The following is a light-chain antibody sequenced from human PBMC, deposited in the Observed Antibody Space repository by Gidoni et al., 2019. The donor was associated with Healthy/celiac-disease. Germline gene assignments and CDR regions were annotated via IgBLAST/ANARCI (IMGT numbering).Light chain of an antibody. V-gene: IGKV4-1*01. CDR3: QQYYSTPPT. CDR1: QSVLYSSNNKNY. J-gene: IGKJ3*01. Sequence: DIVMTQSPDSLAVSLGERATINCKSSQSVLYSSNNKNYLAWYQQKPGQPPKLLIYWASTRESGVPDRFSGSGSGTDFTLTISSLQAEDVAVYYCQQYYSTPPTFXHXTKVDIK. CDR2: WAS.